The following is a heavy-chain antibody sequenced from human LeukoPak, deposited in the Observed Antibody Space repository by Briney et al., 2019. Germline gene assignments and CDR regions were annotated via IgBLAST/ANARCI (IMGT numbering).Heavy chain of an antibody. Sequence: GGSLRLSCAASGFTFSSYSMNWVRQAPGKGLEWVSSISSSSSYIYYADSVKGRFTISRDNAKNSLYLQMNSLRAEDTAVYYCATDWVPSGFDYWGQGTLVTVSS. CDR1: GFTFSSYS. V-gene: IGHV3-21*04. CDR2: ISSSSSYI. CDR3: ATDWVPSGFDY. J-gene: IGHJ4*02. D-gene: IGHD6-25*01.